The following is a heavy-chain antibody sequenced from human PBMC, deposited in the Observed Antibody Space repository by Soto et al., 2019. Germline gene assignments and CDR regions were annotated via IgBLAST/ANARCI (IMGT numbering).Heavy chain of an antibody. CDR3: ARDTPPTDY. V-gene: IGHV1-18*01. J-gene: IGHJ4*02. CDR2: ISAYNSNT. CDR1: GYTFTSYH. Sequence: QVQLVQSGAEVKKPGASVKVSCKTSGYTFTSYHISWVRPAPGQGLEWMGWISAYNSNTNYAQKFQGKVTMTTDTLTSTAYMELRSLRSDDTAVYYCARDTPPTDYWGQVTLVTVSS.